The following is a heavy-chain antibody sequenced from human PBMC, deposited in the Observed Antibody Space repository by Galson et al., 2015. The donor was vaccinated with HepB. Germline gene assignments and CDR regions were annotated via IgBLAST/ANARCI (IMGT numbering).Heavy chain of an antibody. CDR1: GDSVSSNSAA. CDR2: TYYRSKWYN. J-gene: IGHJ5*02. D-gene: IGHD1-26*01. CDR3: ARAIVGATIVRFDP. V-gene: IGHV6-1*01. Sequence: CAISGDSVSSNSAAWNWIRQSPSRGLEWLGRTYYRSKWYNDYAVSVKSRITINPDTSKNQFSLQLNSVTPEDTAVYYCARAIVGATIVRFDPWGQGTLVTVSS.